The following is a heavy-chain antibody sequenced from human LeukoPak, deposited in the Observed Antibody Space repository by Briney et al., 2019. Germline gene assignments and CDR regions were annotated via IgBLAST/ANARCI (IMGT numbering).Heavy chain of an antibody. CDR3: ATXGNLVGAKGFDY. J-gene: IGHJ4*02. Sequence: PGGSLRLSCAASGFTFSVYWMSWVRQAPGKGLEWVANIKQDGSEKYYVDSVKGRFTISRDNAKNSMYLQMNSLRVEDTAVYYCATXGNLVGAKGFDYWGQGTLVTVSS. D-gene: IGHD1-26*01. V-gene: IGHV3-7*03. CDR2: IKQDGSEK. CDR1: GFTFSVYW.